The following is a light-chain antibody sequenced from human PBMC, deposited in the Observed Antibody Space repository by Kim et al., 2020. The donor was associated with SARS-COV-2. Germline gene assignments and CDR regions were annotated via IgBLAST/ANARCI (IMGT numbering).Light chain of an antibody. CDR1: SGHSNYA. J-gene: IGLJ3*02. Sequence: SVKLTCTLSSGHSNYAIAWHQQQPEKGPRYLMKLNSDGSHSKGDGIPDRFSGSSSGAERYLSISSLQSEDEADYYCQTWGTGIQVFGGGTKLTVL. CDR3: QTWGTGIQV. V-gene: IGLV4-69*01. CDR2: LNSDGSH.